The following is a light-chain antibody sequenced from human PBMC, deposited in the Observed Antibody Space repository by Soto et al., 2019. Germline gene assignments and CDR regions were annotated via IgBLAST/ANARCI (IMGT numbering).Light chain of an antibody. V-gene: IGKV1-12*01. Sequence: DIQMTQSPSSVSASVGDRVTITCRASQGVNTWLAWYQKKPGKAPELLVYEASSLHSVVPSRFSGSGSGTDFTLTISSLQPADFATYYGQQANSFPLTFGGGTKVEVQ. CDR2: EAS. J-gene: IGKJ4*01. CDR3: QQANSFPLT. CDR1: QGVNTW.